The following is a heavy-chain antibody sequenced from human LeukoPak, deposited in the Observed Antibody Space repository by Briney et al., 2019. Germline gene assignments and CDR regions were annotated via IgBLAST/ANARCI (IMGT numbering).Heavy chain of an antibody. J-gene: IGHJ3*02. CDR2: ISYDGSNK. CDR1: GFTFSSYA. Sequence: GGSLRLSCAASGFTFSSYAMHWVRQAPGKGLEWVAVISYDGSNKYYADSVKGRFTISRDNSKNTLYLQMNSLRAEDTAVYYCAREVPEDAXDIWXXXTXXTVS. V-gene: IGHV3-30*04. D-gene: IGHD1-14*01. CDR3: AREVPEDAXDI.